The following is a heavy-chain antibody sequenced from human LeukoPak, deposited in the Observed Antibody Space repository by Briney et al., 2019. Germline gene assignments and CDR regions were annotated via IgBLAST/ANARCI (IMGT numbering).Heavy chain of an antibody. CDR2: INPSGGST. V-gene: IGHV1-46*01. CDR1: GGTFSSYA. CDR3: ARGGYYYDSSGYLDY. J-gene: IGHJ4*02. Sequence: GSSVKVSCKASGGTFSSYAISWVRQAPGQGLEWMGIINPSGGSTSYAQKFQGRVTMTRDTSTSTVYMELSSLRSEDTAGYYCARGGYYYDSSGYLDYWGQGTLVTVSS. D-gene: IGHD3-22*01.